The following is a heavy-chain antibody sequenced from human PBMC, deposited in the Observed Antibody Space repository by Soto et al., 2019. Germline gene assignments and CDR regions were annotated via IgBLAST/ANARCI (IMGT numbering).Heavy chain of an antibody. CDR3: AKEATGEKAFDI. CDR1: GFTFSSYA. V-gene: IGHV3-30*18. Sequence: ESGGGVVQPGRSLRLSCAASGFTFSSYAMHWVRQAPGKGLEFVAVISYHGIDKYYADSMKGRITISRDNSKNTLYLQMDSLRTEDTAVYYCAKEATGEKAFDIWGQGTKVTVSS. CDR2: ISYHGIDK. J-gene: IGHJ3*02. D-gene: IGHD3-16*01.